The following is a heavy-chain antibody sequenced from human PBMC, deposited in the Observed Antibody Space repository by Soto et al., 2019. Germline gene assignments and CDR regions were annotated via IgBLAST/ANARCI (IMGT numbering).Heavy chain of an antibody. CDR2: IYYSGST. J-gene: IGHJ5*01. CDR1: SGSISSSSYC. Sequence: SETLSLTCTVSSGSISSSSYCWSWIRQPPGKGLECIGYIYYSGSTKYNPSLKSRVTVSVDTSKNQFSLKLSSVTAADTAVYYCARVGRGSGWFDSWGQGTLVTVSS. D-gene: IGHD1-26*01. V-gene: IGHV4-61*01. CDR3: ARVGRGSGWFDS.